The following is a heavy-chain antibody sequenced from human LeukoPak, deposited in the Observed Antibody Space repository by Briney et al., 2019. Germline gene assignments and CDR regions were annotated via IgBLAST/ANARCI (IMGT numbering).Heavy chain of an antibody. V-gene: IGHV4-59*08. D-gene: IGHD6-19*01. CDR3: AKHPNSSGWFSGYFDY. Sequence: PSETLSLTCTVSGGSISTYYWSWLRQPPGKGLEWIGYIYYSGSTNYKPSLESRVTISVDTSKNQFSLKLSSVTAADTAVYYCAKHPNSSGWFSGYFDYWGQGTLVTVSS. J-gene: IGHJ4*02. CDR2: IYYSGST. CDR1: GGSISTYY.